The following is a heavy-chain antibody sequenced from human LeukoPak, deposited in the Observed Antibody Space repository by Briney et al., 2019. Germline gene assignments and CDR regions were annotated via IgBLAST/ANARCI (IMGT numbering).Heavy chain of an antibody. CDR3: ASSAGYSSGWSFDY. CDR2: IYYSGST. CDR1: GGSISSYY. Sequence: SETLSLTCTVSGGSISSYYWSWIRQPPGKGLEWIGYIYYSGSTNYNPSLKSRVTISVDTSKNQFSLKLSSVTAADTAVYYCASSAGYSSGWSFDYWGQGTLVTVSS. V-gene: IGHV4-59*08. J-gene: IGHJ4*02. D-gene: IGHD6-19*01.